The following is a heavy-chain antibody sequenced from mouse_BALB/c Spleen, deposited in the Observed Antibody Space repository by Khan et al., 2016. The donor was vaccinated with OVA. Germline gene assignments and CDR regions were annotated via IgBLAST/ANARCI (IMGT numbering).Heavy chain of an antibody. CDR1: GYTFTSYW. V-gene: IGHV1-61*01. CDR2: IDPSDSET. CDR3: ARGEGNSLYGYCDV. J-gene: IGHJ1*01. Sequence: QVQLQQPGAELVRPGASVKLSCKASGYTFTSYWMNWVKQRPGQGLEWIGMIDPSDSETHSNQMFKDKATLTVDNSSSTASLQLSSLTSDDSAVYYCARGEGNSLYGYCDVWGSGTTVTVSS.